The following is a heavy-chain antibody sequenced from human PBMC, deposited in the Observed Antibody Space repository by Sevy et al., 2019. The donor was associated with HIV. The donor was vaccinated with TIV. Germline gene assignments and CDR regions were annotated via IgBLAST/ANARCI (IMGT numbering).Heavy chain of an antibody. CDR2: KTGSAGVT. V-gene: IGHV3-23*01. Sequence: GGSLRLSCAASGFSLSNYAMSWVRQAPGKGLEWISTKTGSAGVTYYADSVKGRFTISRDNSKNTLFLQMNSLRAEDTALYYCAKGRFPSIGTLGLFVSWGQGPLVTFPS. J-gene: IGHJ1*01. CDR3: AKGRFPSIGTLGLFVS. D-gene: IGHD6-6*01. CDR1: GFSLSNYA.